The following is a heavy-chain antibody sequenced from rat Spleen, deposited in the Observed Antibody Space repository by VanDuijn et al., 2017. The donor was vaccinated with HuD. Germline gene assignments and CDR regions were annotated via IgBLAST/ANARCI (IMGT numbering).Heavy chain of an antibody. Sequence: QVQLKESGPGLVQPSQTLSLTCTVSGFSLINYNMHWVRQPPGKGLEWMGVIWTGGSTTYNSLLKSRMRTSRDTTKRQVFLKMNSLRTEDTATYYCARGDGGYYGYAGVWFAYWGQGTLVTVSS. CDR3: ARGDGGYYGYAGVWFAY. J-gene: IGHJ3*01. V-gene: IGHV2-30*01. CDR1: GFSLINYN. D-gene: IGHD1-7*01. CDR2: IWTGGST.